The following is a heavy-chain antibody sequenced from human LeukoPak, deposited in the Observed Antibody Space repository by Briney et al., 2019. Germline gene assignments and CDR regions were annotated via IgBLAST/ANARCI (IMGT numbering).Heavy chain of an antibody. CDR2: MHYSGST. CDR3: ARLNNGYDHTLDY. D-gene: IGHD5-12*01. CDR1: GGSISSYY. J-gene: IGHJ4*02. V-gene: IGHV4-59*08. Sequence: SETLSLTCTVSGGSISSYYWSWIRQPPGKGLEWIGYMHYSGSTNYNPSLKSRVTISVDTSKNQFSLKLSSVTAADTAVYYCARLNNGYDHTLDYWGQGTLVTVSS.